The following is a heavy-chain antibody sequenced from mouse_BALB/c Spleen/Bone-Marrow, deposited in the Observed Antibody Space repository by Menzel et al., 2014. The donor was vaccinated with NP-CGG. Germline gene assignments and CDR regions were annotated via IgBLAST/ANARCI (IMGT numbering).Heavy chain of an antibody. V-gene: IGHV1S56*01. CDR1: GYTFTSYD. D-gene: IGHD3-2*01. J-gene: IGHJ3*01. CDR3: ARSGDSSGYGFAY. CDR2: IYPGDGST. Sequence: VQLQQSGPERVKPGALVKISCKAYGYTFTSYDINWVKQRPGRGLEWIGWIYPGDGSTKYNEKFKGKATLTADKSSSTAYMQLSSLTSEDSAVYFCARSGDSSGYGFAYCGQGTLVTVSA.